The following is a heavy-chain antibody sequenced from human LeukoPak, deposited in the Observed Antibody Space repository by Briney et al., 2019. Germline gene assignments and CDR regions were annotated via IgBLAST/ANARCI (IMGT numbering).Heavy chain of an antibody. Sequence: GGSLRLSCVASGFTVSSNYITWVRQAPGKGLEWVSVIYSGGSTYYADSVKGRFTISRDNSKSTLYLQMNSPRAEDTAVYYCARVPGSGTGFYFDYWGQGTLVTVSS. CDR3: ARVPGSGTGFYFDY. J-gene: IGHJ4*02. V-gene: IGHV3-66*01. D-gene: IGHD3-10*01. CDR2: IYSGGST. CDR1: GFTVSSNY.